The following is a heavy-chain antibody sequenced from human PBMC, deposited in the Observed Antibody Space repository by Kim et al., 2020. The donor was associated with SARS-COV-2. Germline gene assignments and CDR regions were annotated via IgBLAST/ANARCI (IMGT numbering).Heavy chain of an antibody. V-gene: IGHV3-53*01. Sequence: GGSLRLSCAASGFTVSSNYMSWVRQAPGKGLEWVSVIYSGGSTYYADSVKGRFTISRDNSKNTLYLQMNSLRAEDTAVYYCARGVRAIFGVVTPNDAFDIWGQGTMVTVSS. D-gene: IGHD3-3*01. CDR3: ARGVRAIFGVVTPNDAFDI. J-gene: IGHJ3*02. CDR2: IYSGGST. CDR1: GFTVSSNY.